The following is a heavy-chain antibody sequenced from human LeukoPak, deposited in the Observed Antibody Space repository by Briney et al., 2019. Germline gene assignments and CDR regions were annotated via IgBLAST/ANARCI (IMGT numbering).Heavy chain of an antibody. CDR1: GYTFTDYY. V-gene: IGHV1-69-2*01. Sequence: ASVKVSCKASGYTFTDYYMHWVQKAPGKGLEWMGRVDPEDGETIYADNFQGRVTITADTSTDTAYMELSSLRSEDTAVYYCATPAFTHSFDPWGQGTLVTVPS. J-gene: IGHJ5*02. CDR2: VDPEDGET. CDR3: ATPAFTHSFDP. D-gene: IGHD2-2*01.